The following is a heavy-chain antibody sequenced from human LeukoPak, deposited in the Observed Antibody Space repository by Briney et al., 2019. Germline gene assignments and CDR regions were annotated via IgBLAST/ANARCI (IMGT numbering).Heavy chain of an antibody. J-gene: IGHJ4*02. CDR1: GFTFNNYA. CDR3: SKVIYAEYGPFHC. V-gene: IGHV3-23*01. CDR2: LSGSGGSS. D-gene: IGHD2/OR15-2a*01. Sequence: GGSLRLSCAASGFTFNNYAMTWVRQAPGKGLEWVSTLSGSGGSSYYADSVKGRFTISRDDSKNTLYLQLNSLRAEDTAVYFCSKVIYAEYGPFHCWGQGNLVAVSA.